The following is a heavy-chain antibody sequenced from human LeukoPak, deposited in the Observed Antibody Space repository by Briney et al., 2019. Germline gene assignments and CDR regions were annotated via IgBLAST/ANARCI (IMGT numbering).Heavy chain of an antibody. D-gene: IGHD3-10*02. CDR1: GFTFSSYT. CDR2: ISSSSSYI. Sequence: GGSLRLSCVASGFTFSSYTMNWVRQAPGKGLEWVSSISSSSSYIYYADSVKGRFTISRDNAKNSLYLQMNSLRAEDTAVYYCARVSMLFSYYYYMDVWGKGTTVTVSS. CDR3: ARVSMLFSYYYYMDV. J-gene: IGHJ6*03. V-gene: IGHV3-21*01.